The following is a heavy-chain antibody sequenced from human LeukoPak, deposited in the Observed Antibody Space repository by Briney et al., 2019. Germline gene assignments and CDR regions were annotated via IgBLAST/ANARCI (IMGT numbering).Heavy chain of an antibody. CDR2: IYPGDSAT. CDR3: ARFFPLAMIVASDAFDI. CDR1: GYSFTSYW. V-gene: IGHV5-51*01. D-gene: IGHD3-22*01. J-gene: IGHJ3*02. Sequence: GESLKISCKGSGYSFTSYWIGWVRQMPGKGLEWMGIIYPGDSATRYSPSFQGQVTTSADKSISTAYLQWSSLKASDTAMYYCARFFPLAMIVASDAFDIWGQGTMVTVSS.